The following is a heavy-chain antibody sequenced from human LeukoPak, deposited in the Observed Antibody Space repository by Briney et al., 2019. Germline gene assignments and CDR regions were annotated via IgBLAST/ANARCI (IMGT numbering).Heavy chain of an antibody. J-gene: IGHJ4*02. CDR1: GFTVNSNY. Sequence: GGSLRLSCAASGFTVNSNYWSWVRQAPGKGLEWVSVIFSGGGTYYADSVKGRFTISRDNFKNTLYLQMNSLRAEDTAVYYCARGGSTRIYYFDYWGQGTLVTVSS. CDR3: ARGGSTRIYYFDY. V-gene: IGHV3-53*01. CDR2: IFSGGGT.